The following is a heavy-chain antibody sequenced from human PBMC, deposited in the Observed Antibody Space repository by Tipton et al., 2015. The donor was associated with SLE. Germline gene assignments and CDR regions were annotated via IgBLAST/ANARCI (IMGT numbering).Heavy chain of an antibody. CDR2: VFYSGHT. CDR3: ARSRIYDGSVDYYGFFDY. J-gene: IGHJ4*02. V-gene: IGHV4-59*12. CDR1: GGSITGYY. D-gene: IGHD3-22*01. Sequence: TLSLTCTVSGGSITGYYLNWIRQPPGKGLEWIGYVFYSGHTYYNLSLKSRVTISVDTSKNQFSLNLSPVTAADTAVYYCARSRIYDGSVDYYGFFDYWGQGTLVTVSS.